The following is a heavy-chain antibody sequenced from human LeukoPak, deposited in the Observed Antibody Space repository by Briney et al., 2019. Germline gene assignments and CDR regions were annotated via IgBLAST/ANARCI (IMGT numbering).Heavy chain of an antibody. D-gene: IGHD2-15*01. CDR1: GGSITSDTYY. CDR2: IYSRGTT. Sequence: NPSETLSLTCTVSGGSITSDTYYWSWIRQPAGKGLEWIGRIYSRGTTNYNPSLKSRVTISVDTSKNQFSLQLNSVTAADTAIYFCAGGPGGGTPGQPPSWGKETLFTVSS. J-gene: IGHJ5*02. CDR3: AGGPGGGTPGQPPS. V-gene: IGHV4-61*02.